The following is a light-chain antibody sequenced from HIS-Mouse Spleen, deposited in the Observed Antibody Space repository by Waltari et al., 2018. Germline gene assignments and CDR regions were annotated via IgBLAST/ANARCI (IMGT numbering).Light chain of an antibody. Sequence: QLVLTQSPSASASLGASVKLTCTLSSGHSSYAIAWHQQQPEKGPRYLMKLNSDGSHSKGDGIPGRFSGSSAGAERYLTLPSLQSEDEADYYGQTWGTGITVFGGGTKLTVL. V-gene: IGLV4-69*01. CDR2: LNSDGSH. J-gene: IGLJ2*01. CDR1: SGHSSYA. CDR3: QTWGTGITV.